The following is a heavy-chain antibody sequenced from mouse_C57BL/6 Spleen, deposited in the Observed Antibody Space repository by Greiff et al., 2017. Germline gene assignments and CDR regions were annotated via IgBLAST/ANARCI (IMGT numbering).Heavy chain of an antibody. CDR2: IHPNSGST. Sequence: VKLQQPGAELVKPGASVKLSCKASGYTFTSYWMHWVKQRPGQGLEWIGMIHPNSGSTNYNEKFKSKATLTVDKSSSTAYMQLSSLTSEDSAVYYCARSPTTVVAPRAMDYWGQGTSVTVSS. CDR1: GYTFTSYW. J-gene: IGHJ4*01. CDR3: ARSPTTVVAPRAMDY. D-gene: IGHD1-1*01. V-gene: IGHV1-64*01.